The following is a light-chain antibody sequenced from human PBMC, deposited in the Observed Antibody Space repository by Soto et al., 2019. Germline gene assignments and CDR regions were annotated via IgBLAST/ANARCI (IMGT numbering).Light chain of an antibody. CDR3: QHYGSSPPYT. CDR2: GAS. V-gene: IGKV3-20*01. J-gene: IGKJ2*01. Sequence: VLTQSPDTLPLSPGERATLFCSASRSVSSSYLAWYQHKAGQAPRLLISGASNRATDIPDRFSGSESGTDFTLTISRLEPEDFAVYCCQHYGSSPPYTFGQGTKREIK. CDR1: RSVSSSY.